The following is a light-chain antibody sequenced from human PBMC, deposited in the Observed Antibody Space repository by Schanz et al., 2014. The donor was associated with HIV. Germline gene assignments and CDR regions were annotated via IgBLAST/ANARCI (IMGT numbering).Light chain of an antibody. CDR1: SFNIGAGYD. V-gene: IGLV1-40*01. J-gene: IGLJ2*01. Sequence: QSVLTQPPSVSGAPGQRVTISCTGSSFNIGAGYDVHWYRQLPGTAPKLLIYGNSNRPSGVPDRFSGSKSGTSASLAITGLQAEDEADYYCQSYDSSLRGVFGGGTKLTVL. CDR3: QSYDSSLRGV. CDR2: GNS.